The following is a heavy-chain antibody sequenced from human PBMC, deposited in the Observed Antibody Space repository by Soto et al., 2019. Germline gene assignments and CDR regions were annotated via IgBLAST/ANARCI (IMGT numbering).Heavy chain of an antibody. CDR2: ISAYNGNT. Sequence: ASVKVSCKASGYTFTSYGISCVRQAPGQGLEWMGWISAYNGNTNYAQKLQGRVTMTTDTSTSTAYMELRSLRSDDTAVYYCARDRGYYDFWSGYYQGHNYGMDVWGQGTTVTVSS. CDR3: ARDRGYYDFWSGYYQGHNYGMDV. V-gene: IGHV1-18*01. CDR1: GYTFTSYG. D-gene: IGHD3-3*01. J-gene: IGHJ6*02.